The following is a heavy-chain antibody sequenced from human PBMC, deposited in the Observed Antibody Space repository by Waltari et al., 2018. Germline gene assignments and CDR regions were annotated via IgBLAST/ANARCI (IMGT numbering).Heavy chain of an antibody. V-gene: IGHV3-23*01. CDR1: GFTFSSYA. Sequence: EVQLLESGGGLVQPGGSLRLSCEASGFTFSSYAMSWVRQAPGKGLGWVSSISISGGSTYYADSVKGRFTIARDNSKNTLYLQMNSLRVEDTAIYYCAKDSGGGNMAFDIWGQGTMVTVSS. J-gene: IGHJ3*02. CDR3: AKDSGGGNMAFDI. D-gene: IGHD3-16*01. CDR2: ISISGGST.